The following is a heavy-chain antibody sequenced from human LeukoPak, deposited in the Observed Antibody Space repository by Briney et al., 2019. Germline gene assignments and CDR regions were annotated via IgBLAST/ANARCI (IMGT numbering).Heavy chain of an antibody. Sequence: GGSLRLSCAASGFTFSSYWMSWVRQAPGRGLEWVANIKQDGSEKYSVDSVKGRFTISRDNAKNSLYMQMNSLRAEDTAVYYCARVMSASVWRSYGSYYYYYMDIWGKGTTVTVSS. J-gene: IGHJ6*03. CDR1: GFTFSSYW. CDR2: IKQDGSEK. V-gene: IGHV3-7*01. CDR3: ARVMSASVWRSYGSYYYYYMDI. D-gene: IGHD3-16*01.